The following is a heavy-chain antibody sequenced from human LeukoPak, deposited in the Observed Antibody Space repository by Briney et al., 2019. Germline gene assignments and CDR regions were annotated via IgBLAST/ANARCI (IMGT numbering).Heavy chain of an antibody. D-gene: IGHD3-22*01. CDR1: GFTFSSYA. J-gene: IGHJ4*02. V-gene: IGHV3-23*01. Sequence: GGSLRLSCAASGFTFSSYAMSWVRQAPGKGLEWVSAISGSGGSTYYADSMKGRFTISRDNSKNTLYLQMNSLRAEDTAVYYCAKGSITMIVVVNPFGYWGQGTLVTVSS. CDR2: ISGSGGST. CDR3: AKGSITMIVVVNPFGY.